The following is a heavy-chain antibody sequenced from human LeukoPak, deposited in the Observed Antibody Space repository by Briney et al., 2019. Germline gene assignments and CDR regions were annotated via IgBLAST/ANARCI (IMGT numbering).Heavy chain of an antibody. CDR3: ARGRGYNYYYGMDV. V-gene: IGHV4-59*01. Sequence: PSETLSLTCTVSAGSISSYYWSWIRQPPGNGLEWIGNSYDSGSTNYNSSLKSRVTISVDTSKNQFSLRLSSVTAADTAVYYCARGRGYNYYYGMDVWGQGTKVTVSS. CDR1: AGSISSYY. D-gene: IGHD5-24*01. CDR2: SYDSGST. J-gene: IGHJ6*02.